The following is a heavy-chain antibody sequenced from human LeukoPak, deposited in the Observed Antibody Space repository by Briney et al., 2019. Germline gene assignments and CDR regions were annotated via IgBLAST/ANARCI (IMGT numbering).Heavy chain of an antibody. J-gene: IGHJ5*02. CDR3: ASAHLKQQLVRGWFDP. CDR2: MNPNSGNT. CDR1: GYTFTSYD. D-gene: IGHD6-13*01. V-gene: IGHV1-8*01. Sequence: GASVKVSCKASGYTFTSYDINWVRQATGQGLEWMGWMNPNSGNTGYAQKFQGRVTMTRNTSISTAYMELSSLRSEDTAVYYCASAHLKQQLVRGWFDPWGQGTLVTVSS.